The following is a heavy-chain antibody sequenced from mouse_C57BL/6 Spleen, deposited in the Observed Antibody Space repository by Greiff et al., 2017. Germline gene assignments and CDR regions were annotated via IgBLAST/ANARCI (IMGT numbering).Heavy chain of an antibody. J-gene: IGHJ3*01. V-gene: IGHV1-52*01. CDR1: GYTFTSYW. CDR3: ARDYTTAPLAY. Sequence: VQLQQPGAELVRPGSSVQLSCKASGYTFTSYWMHWVKQRPIQGLEWIGNIDPSDSETHYNQKFKDKATLTVDKSSSTAYMQLSSLTSEDSAVYYCARDYTTAPLAYWGQGTLVTVSA. CDR2: IDPSDSET. D-gene: IGHD1-2*01.